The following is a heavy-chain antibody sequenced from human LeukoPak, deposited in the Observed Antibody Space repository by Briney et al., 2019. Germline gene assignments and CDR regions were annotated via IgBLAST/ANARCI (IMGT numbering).Heavy chain of an antibody. D-gene: IGHD2-2*01. V-gene: IGHV1-2*02. CDR3: ARANFLYCSSSTCLFDY. J-gene: IGHJ4*02. CDR2: INPNDGDT. Sequence: ASVKVSCKASGSTFTDYYVHWVRQAPGQGFEWMGWINPNDGDTNYAQKFQGRVTMTRDTSISTAHMEVSRLRSDDTAVYYCARANFLYCSSSTCLFDYWGQGTLVTVSS. CDR1: GSTFTDYY.